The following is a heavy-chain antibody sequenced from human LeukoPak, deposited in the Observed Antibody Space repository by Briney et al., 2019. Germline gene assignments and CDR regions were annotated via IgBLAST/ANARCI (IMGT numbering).Heavy chain of an antibody. CDR2: ITGSGGNT. D-gene: IGHD3-9*01. Sequence: GGSLRLSCAASGFTFSDYAMSWVRQAPGKGLEWASAITGSGGNTYYADSVKGRFTISRDNSKNTVFLQMNSLRAEDTAVYYCAKWGDYDVLTGYYVSDYWGQGTLVTVSS. CDR3: AKWGDYDVLTGYYVSDY. V-gene: IGHV3-23*01. CDR1: GFTFSDYA. J-gene: IGHJ4*02.